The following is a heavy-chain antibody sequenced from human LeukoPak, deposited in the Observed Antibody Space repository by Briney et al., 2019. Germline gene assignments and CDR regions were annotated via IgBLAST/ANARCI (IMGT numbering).Heavy chain of an antibody. CDR2: TSSNGDNK. CDR1: GFTFSSYT. D-gene: IGHD5-12*01. Sequence: GGSLRLSCAASGFTFSSYTMHWVRQAPGKGLDWVAITSSNGDNKNYADSVKGRFTISRDNAKNRLYLHMNSLRPEDTAVYYCARDRPRGYSGYDLEYWGQGTLVTVSS. J-gene: IGHJ4*02. V-gene: IGHV3-30*04. CDR3: ARDRPRGYSGYDLEY.